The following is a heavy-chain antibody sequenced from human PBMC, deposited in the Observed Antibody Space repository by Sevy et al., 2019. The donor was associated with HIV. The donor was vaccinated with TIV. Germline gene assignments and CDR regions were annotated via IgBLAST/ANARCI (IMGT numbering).Heavy chain of an antibody. CDR3: ARGPTGYCSSTSCYRYYGMDV. CDR1: GGSFSGYY. CDR2: INHSGST. V-gene: IGHV4-34*01. J-gene: IGHJ6*02. Sequence: SETLSLTCAVYGGSFSGYYWSWIRQPPGKGLEWIGEINHSGSTNYNPSLKSRVTISVDTSKNRFSLKLSSVTAADTAVYYCARGPTGYCSSTSCYRYYGMDVWGQGTTVTVSS. D-gene: IGHD2-2*02.